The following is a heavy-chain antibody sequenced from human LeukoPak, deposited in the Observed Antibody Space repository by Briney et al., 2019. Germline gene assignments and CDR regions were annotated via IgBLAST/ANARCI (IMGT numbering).Heavy chain of an antibody. Sequence: GGSLRLSCVVSGFTFSSYWMSWVRQAPGKGLEWVPNIKQDGSEKYYVDSVKGRFTISRDNAKNSLYLQMNSLRAEDTAVYYCARVDGRYYYYYGMDVWGQGTTVTVSS. CDR3: ARVDGRYYYYYGMDV. CDR2: IKQDGSEK. D-gene: IGHD1-26*01. CDR1: GFTFSSYW. J-gene: IGHJ6*02. V-gene: IGHV3-7*01.